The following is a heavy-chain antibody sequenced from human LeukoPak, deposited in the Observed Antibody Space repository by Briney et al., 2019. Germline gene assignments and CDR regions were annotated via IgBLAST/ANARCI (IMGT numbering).Heavy chain of an antibody. CDR3: ARDIVVVPAASSHFDY. CDR1: GYTFTCYY. V-gene: IGHV1-46*01. Sequence: ASVKVSCKASGYTFTCYYMHWVRQAPGQGLEWMGIINPSGGSTSYAQKFQGRVTMTRDTSTSTVYMELSSLRSEDTAVYYCARDIVVVPAASSHFDYWGQGTLVTVSS. D-gene: IGHD2-2*01. CDR2: INPSGGST. J-gene: IGHJ4*02.